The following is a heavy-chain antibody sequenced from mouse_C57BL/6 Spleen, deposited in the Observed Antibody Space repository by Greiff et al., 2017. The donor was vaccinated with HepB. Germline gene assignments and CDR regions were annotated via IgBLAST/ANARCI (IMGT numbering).Heavy chain of an antibody. Sequence: VQLQQSGPELVKPGASVKISCKASGYAFSSSWMNWVKQRPGKGLEWIGRIYPGDGDTNYNGKFKGKATLTADKSSSTAYVQLSSLTSEDSAVYFCARTGTGDYWGQGTTLTVSS. CDR2: IYPGDGDT. V-gene: IGHV1-82*01. J-gene: IGHJ2*01. D-gene: IGHD4-1*01. CDR3: ARTGTGDY. CDR1: GYAFSSSW.